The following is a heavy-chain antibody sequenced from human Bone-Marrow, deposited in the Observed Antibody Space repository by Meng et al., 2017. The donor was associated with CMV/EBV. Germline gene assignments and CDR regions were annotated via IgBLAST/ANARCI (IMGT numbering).Heavy chain of an antibody. Sequence: GESLKISCAASGFTFSSYWMSWVRQAPGKGLEWVSYISSSGSTIYYADSVKGRFTISRDNAKNSLYLQMNSLRAEDTAVYYCARLGNNYYGMDVWGQGTTVTVSS. CDR1: GFTFSSYW. D-gene: IGHD4-23*01. CDR3: ARLGNNYYGMDV. V-gene: IGHV3-48*04. CDR2: ISSSGSTI. J-gene: IGHJ6*02.